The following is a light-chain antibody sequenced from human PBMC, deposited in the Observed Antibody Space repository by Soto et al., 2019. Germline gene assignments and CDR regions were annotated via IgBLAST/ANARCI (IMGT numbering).Light chain of an antibody. J-gene: IGKJ3*01. CDR3: MQALQTPFT. CDR1: QSLLHSNGYNY. CDR2: LGS. V-gene: IGKV2-28*01. Sequence: DIVMTQSPLSLPVTPGEPASISCRSSQSLLHSNGYNYLDWYLQKPGQSPQLLIYLGSNRASGVHDRFSGSGAGTDFTLKISRVEAEDVGVYYCMQALQTPFTFGLGPKWISN.